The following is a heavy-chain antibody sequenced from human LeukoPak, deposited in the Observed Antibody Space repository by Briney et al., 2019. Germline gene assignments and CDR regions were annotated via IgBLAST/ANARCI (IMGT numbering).Heavy chain of an antibody. J-gene: IGHJ6*03. CDR1: GGSISSSSYY. Sequence: KPSETLSLTCTVSGGSISSSSYYWGWIRQPPGKGLEWIGSIYYSGSTYYNPSLKSRVTISVDTSKSQFSLNLTSVTAADTAYYMDVWGKRTTVTGSS. CDR3: V. V-gene: IGHV4-39*03. CDR2: IYYSGST.